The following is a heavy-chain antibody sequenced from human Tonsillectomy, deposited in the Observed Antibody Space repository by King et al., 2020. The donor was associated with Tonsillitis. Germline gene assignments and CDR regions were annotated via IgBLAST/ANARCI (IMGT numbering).Heavy chain of an antibody. Sequence: QLVQSGAEVKKPGASVKVSCKASGYTFTSYGISWVRQAPGQGLEWMGWISAYNGNTNYAQKLQGRVTMTTDTSTSTAYMELRSLRSDDTAVYYCAREATNYYDSSGYYLPMAFDYWGQGTLVTVSS. CDR3: AREATNYYDSSGYYLPMAFDY. CDR2: ISAYNGNT. D-gene: IGHD3-22*01. V-gene: IGHV1-18*04. J-gene: IGHJ4*02. CDR1: GYTFTSYG.